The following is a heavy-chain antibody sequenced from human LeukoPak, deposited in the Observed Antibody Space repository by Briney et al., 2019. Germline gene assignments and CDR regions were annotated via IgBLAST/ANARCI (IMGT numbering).Heavy chain of an antibody. CDR2: INHSGST. CDR3: ARGLIAARRPFDY. V-gene: IGHV4-34*01. CDR1: GGSFSGYY. J-gene: IGHJ4*02. D-gene: IGHD6-6*01. Sequence: SETLSLTCAVYGGSFSGYYWSWIRQPPGKGLEWIGEINHSGSTNYNPSLKGRVTISVDTSKNQFSLKLSSVTAADTAVYYCARGLIAARRPFDYWGQGTLVTVSS.